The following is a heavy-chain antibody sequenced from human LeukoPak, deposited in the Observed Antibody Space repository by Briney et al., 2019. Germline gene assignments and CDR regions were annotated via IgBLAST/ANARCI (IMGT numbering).Heavy chain of an antibody. CDR3: ARAGYSDYDRNDY. D-gene: IGHD5-12*01. V-gene: IGHV3-7*01. J-gene: IGHJ4*02. CDR2: IKQDGSET. CDR1: GFTFSGYW. Sequence: GGSLRLSCAVSGFTFSGYWMSWVRQAPGKGLEWVANIKQDGSETYYVDSVNGRFTISRDNAKNSLYLQMNSLRAEDTAVYYCARAGYSDYDRNDYWGQGTLVTVSS.